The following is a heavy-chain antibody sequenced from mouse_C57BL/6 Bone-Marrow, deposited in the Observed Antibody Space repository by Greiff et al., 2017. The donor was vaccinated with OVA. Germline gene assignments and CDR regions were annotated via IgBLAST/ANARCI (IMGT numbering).Heavy chain of an antibody. CDR2: IYPGNSDT. CDR3: APLFFDY. CDR1: GYTFTSYW. V-gene: IGHV1-5*01. Sequence: VQLQQSGTVLVRPGASVKMSCKTSGYTFTSYWMHWVKQRPGQGLEWIGAIYPGNSDTSYNQKFTGKATLTAVTSASTAYMGLSSLTNEDSAVYYRAPLFFDYGGQGTTLTVSS. J-gene: IGHJ2*01.